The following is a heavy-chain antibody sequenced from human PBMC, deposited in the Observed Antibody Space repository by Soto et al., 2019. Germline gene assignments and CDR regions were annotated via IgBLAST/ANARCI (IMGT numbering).Heavy chain of an antibody. D-gene: IGHD6-6*01. CDR2: INPNSGGT. CDR1: GYTFTGYY. J-gene: IGHJ3*01. CDR3: ARRRIAARPPAAFDV. Sequence: GASVKVSCKASGYTFTGYYMHWVRQAPGQGLEWMGWINPNSGGTNYAQKFQGRVTMTRDTSISTAYMELSRLRSDDTAVYYCARRRIAARPPAAFDVWGQGTMVTVS. V-gene: IGHV1-2*02.